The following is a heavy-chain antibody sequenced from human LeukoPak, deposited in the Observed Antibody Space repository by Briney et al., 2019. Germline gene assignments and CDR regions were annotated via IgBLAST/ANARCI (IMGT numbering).Heavy chain of an antibody. D-gene: IGHD5-12*01. CDR3: ARGGIVATIEGPSSYFDY. Sequence: PGGSLRLSCAASGFTFSSYEMNWVRQAPGKGLEWVSYISSSGSTIYYADSVKGRFTISRDNAKNSLYLQMNSLRAEDTAVYYCARGGIVATIEGPSSYFDYRGQGTLVTVFS. CDR1: GFTFSSYE. V-gene: IGHV3-48*03. CDR2: ISSSGSTI. J-gene: IGHJ4*02.